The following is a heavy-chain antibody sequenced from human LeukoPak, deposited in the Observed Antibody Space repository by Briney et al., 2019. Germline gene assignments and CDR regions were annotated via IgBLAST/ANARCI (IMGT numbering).Heavy chain of an antibody. CDR1: GGSLSSYY. CDR3: ARCGSYYGFDY. J-gene: IGHJ4*02. CDR2: IYYSGST. V-gene: IGHV4-59*08. D-gene: IGHD1-26*01. Sequence: SETLSLTCTVSGGSLSSYYWSWIRQPPGKGLEWIGYIYYSGSTNYNPSLKSRDTISVDTSKTQFSLKLSSVTAADTAVYYCARCGSYYGFDYWGQGTLVTVSS.